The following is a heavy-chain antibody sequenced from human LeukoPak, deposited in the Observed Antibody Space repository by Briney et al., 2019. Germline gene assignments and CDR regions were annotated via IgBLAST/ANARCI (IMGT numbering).Heavy chain of an antibody. CDR1: GFTFRNYA. V-gene: IGHV3-30*03. Sequence: GGSLRLSCATYGFTFRNYAMHWVRQAPGKGLEWVAAISYDDGKKYYADSVRGRFTISRDNSEGTLYLQMNGLRPEDTALYYCARDAYGMDVWGQGTTVTVSS. J-gene: IGHJ6*02. CDR3: ARDAYGMDV. CDR2: ISYDDGKK.